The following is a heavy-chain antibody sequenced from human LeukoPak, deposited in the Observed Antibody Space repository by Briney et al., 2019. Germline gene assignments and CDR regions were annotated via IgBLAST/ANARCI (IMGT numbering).Heavy chain of an antibody. CDR1: GFTFSSYA. CDR2: ISSSGSTI. J-gene: IGHJ4*02. CDR3: ARDRRYSETYDY. V-gene: IGHV3-48*03. D-gene: IGHD5-12*01. Sequence: GGSLRLSCAASGFTFSSYAMSWVRQAPGKGLEWVSYISSSGSTIYYADSVKGRFTISRDNAKNSLYLQMNSLRAEDTAVYYCARDRRYSETYDYWGQGTLVTVSS.